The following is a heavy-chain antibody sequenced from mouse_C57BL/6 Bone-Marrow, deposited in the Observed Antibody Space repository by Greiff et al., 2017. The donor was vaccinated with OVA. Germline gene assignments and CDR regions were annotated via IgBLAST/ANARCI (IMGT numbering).Heavy chain of an antibody. CDR2: ISYSGST. Sequence: EVQGVESGPGMVKPSQSLSLTCTVTGYSITSGYDWHWIRHFPGNKLEWMGYISYSGSTNYNPSLKSRISITHDTSKNHFFLKLNSVTTEDTATYYCAREWLLFFDYWGQGTTLTVSS. V-gene: IGHV3-1*01. CDR1: GYSITSGYD. CDR3: AREWLLFFDY. D-gene: IGHD2-3*01. J-gene: IGHJ2*01.